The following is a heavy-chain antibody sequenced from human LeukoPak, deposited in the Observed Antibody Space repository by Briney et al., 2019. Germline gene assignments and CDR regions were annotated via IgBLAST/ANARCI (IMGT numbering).Heavy chain of an antibody. V-gene: IGHV3-23*01. Sequence: PGGSLRLSCAASGFTFSSYAMSWVRQAPGKGLEWVSAISGSGGSTYYADSVKGRFTISRDNSKNTLYLQMNSPRAEDTAVYYCAKDQVPAAPAAEYFQHWGQGTLVTVSS. D-gene: IGHD2-2*01. CDR2: ISGSGGST. CDR1: GFTFSSYA. J-gene: IGHJ1*01. CDR3: AKDQVPAAPAAEYFQH.